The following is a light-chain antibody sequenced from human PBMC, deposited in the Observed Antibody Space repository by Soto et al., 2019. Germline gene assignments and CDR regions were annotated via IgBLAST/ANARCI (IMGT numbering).Light chain of an antibody. CDR2: WAS. CDR3: QQYQSDTWT. CDR1: QNILYKSKNKNY. V-gene: IGKV4-1*01. Sequence: DIVMTQSPDSLGMSLGERATINCKSSQNILYKSKNKNYLAWYQQKPGQPPKLLIYWASTRESGVPDRFSGSGSATEFTLTISDLQPDDFATYYCQQYQSDTWTFGQGTKVDIK. J-gene: IGKJ1*01.